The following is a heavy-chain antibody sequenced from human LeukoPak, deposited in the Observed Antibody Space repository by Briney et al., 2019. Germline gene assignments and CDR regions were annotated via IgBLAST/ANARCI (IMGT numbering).Heavy chain of an antibody. CDR2: IKQDGSEK. V-gene: IGHV3-7*01. CDR1: GFTFSSYW. Sequence: PGGSLRLSCAASGFTFSSYWMSWVRQAPGKGREWVANIKQDGSEKYYVDSVKGRFTISRDNAKNSLYLQMNSLRAEDTAVYYCARVGADYYDSSGYSYSDYWGQGTLVTVSS. D-gene: IGHD3-22*01. J-gene: IGHJ4*02. CDR3: ARVGADYYDSSGYSYSDY.